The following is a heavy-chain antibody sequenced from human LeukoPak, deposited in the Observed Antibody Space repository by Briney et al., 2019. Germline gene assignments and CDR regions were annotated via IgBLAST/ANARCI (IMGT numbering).Heavy chain of an antibody. CDR1: GFTFGDYA. CDR3: TRDPYYYDSSGYYYERCFDY. CDR2: IRSKAYGGTT. Sequence: GGSLRLSCTASGFTFGDYAMSWVRQAPGKGLEWVGFIRSKAYGGTTEYAASVKGRVTISRVDSKSIDYLQMNSLKTEDTAVYYCTRDPYYYDSSGYYYERCFDYWGQGTLVTVSS. D-gene: IGHD3-22*01. J-gene: IGHJ4*02. V-gene: IGHV3-49*04.